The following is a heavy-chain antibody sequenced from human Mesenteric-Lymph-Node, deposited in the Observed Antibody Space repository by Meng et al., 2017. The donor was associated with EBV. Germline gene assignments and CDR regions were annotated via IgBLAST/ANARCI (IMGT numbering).Heavy chain of an antibody. J-gene: IGHJ1*01. CDR1: GDSISGGGYY. Sequence: GQLQESRPGLVKPTQTLSLTCGGAGDSISGGGYYWSGIRQTPGKGLEWIGYISYSGNTYDNTSLKSRLTISLDTSKNQFSLKLKSVTAADTAVYYCARALYSGYDYFDWGQGTLVTVSS. CDR3: ARALYSGYDYFD. V-gene: IGHV4-30-4*01. CDR2: ISYSGNT. D-gene: IGHD5-12*01.